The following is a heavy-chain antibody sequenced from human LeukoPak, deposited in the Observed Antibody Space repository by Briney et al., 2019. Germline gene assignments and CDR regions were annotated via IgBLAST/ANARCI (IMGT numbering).Heavy chain of an antibody. Sequence: SGGSLRLSCAASGFTFSSYAMSWVRQAPGKGLEWVSGISGSGDGTYYADSVKGRFTISRDNSKNTLYLQMNSLRVEDTAVYYCATDETQGNDYVWGSYRYNAFDIWGQGTMVTVSS. V-gene: IGHV3-23*01. CDR2: ISGSGDGT. D-gene: IGHD3-16*02. CDR1: GFTFSSYA. CDR3: ATDETQGNDYVWGSYRYNAFDI. J-gene: IGHJ3*02.